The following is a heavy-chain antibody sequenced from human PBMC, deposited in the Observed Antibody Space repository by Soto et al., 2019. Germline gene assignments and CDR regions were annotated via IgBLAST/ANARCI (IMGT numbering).Heavy chain of an antibody. Sequence: GGSLRLSCAASGFTFSSYGMHWVRQAPGKGLEWVAVISYDGSNKYYADSVKGRFTISRDNSKNTLYLQMNSLRAEDTAVYYCARSRLAYCGGDCYVFDYWGQGTLVTVSS. D-gene: IGHD2-21*01. J-gene: IGHJ4*02. CDR1: GFTFSSYG. V-gene: IGHV3-30*03. CDR2: ISYDGSNK. CDR3: ARSRLAYCGGDCYVFDY.